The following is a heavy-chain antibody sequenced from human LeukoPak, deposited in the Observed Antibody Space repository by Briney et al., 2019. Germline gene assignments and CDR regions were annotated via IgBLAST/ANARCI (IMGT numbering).Heavy chain of an antibody. V-gene: IGHV3-30*18. CDR2: ISYDGSNK. J-gene: IGHJ4*02. D-gene: IGHD6-13*01. CDR3: AKEYSSSLWEKYYFDY. CDR1: GFTFNRYG. Sequence: GGSLRLPCAASGFTFNRYGMHGARRAPGKGLEWVAVISYDGSNKYYADSGKGRFTISRDNSTNTLYLQMNSLRAEDTAVYYCAKEYSSSLWEKYYFDYWGQETLVNVSS.